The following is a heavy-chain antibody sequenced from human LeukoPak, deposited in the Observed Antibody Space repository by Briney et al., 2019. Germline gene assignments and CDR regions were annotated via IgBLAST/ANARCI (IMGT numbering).Heavy chain of an antibody. V-gene: IGHV3-23*01. J-gene: IGHJ6*02. CDR1: GFTFNNYA. CDR2: ISGSGGTT. Sequence: GGSLRLSCAASGFTFNNYAMNWVRQAPGKGLEWASVISGSGGTTYYADSVKGRFTISRDSSKNTLYLQMNSLRAEDTAVYYCAKVSGGGLYYDGMDVWGQGTTVTVSS. D-gene: IGHD1-14*01. CDR3: AKVSGGGLYYDGMDV.